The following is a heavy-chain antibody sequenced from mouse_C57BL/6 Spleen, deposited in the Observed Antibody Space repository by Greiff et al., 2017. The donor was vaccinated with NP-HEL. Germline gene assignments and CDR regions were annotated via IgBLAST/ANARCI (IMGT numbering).Heavy chain of an antibody. Sequence: QVQLQQPGAELVKPGASVKLSCKASGYTFTSYWMHWVKQRTGQGLEWIGMIHPNSGSTNYNEKFKSKATLTVDKSSSTAYMQLSSLTSEDSAVYYCAREGLSGLDYWGQGTTLTVSS. V-gene: IGHV1-64*01. CDR1: GYTFTSYW. J-gene: IGHJ2*01. D-gene: IGHD3-3*01. CDR2: IHPNSGST. CDR3: AREGLSGLDY.